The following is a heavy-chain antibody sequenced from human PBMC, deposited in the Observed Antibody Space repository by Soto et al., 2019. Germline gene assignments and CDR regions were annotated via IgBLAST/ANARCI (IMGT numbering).Heavy chain of an antibody. J-gene: IGHJ4*02. CDR3: ARVYMVRGTIIRYFDY. CDR2: IYYSGST. Sequence: PSETLSLTCTVSGGSVSSGSYYWSWIRQPPGKGQEWIGYIYYSGSTNYNPSLKSRVTISVDKSKNQFSLKLSSVTAADTAVYYCARVYMVRGTIIRYFDYWGQGTPVTVSS. V-gene: IGHV4-61*01. CDR1: GGSVSSGSYY. D-gene: IGHD3-10*01.